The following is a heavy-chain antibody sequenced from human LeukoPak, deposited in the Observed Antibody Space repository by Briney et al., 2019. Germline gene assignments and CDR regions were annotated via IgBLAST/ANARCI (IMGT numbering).Heavy chain of an antibody. CDR2: IYYSGST. CDR1: GGSISDAAYY. V-gene: IGHV4-61*08. CDR3: ARGGSSGWSLRPFDY. Sequence: SETLSLTCTVSGGSISDAAYYWSWIRQPPGKGLEWIGYIYYSGSTNYNPSLKSRVTISVDTSKNQFSLKLSSVTAADTAVYYCARGGSSGWSLRPFDYWGQGTLVTVSS. D-gene: IGHD6-19*01. J-gene: IGHJ4*02.